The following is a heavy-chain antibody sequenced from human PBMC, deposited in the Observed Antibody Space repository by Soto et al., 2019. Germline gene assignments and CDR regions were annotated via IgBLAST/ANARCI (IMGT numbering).Heavy chain of an antibody. D-gene: IGHD2-21*02. CDR1: AFSLSTGGVG. Sequence: QITLKESGPPLVKPTQTLTLTCTFSAFSLSTGGVGVGWIRQPPGKALEWLALIYWDDDKRYSPSLRSRLTIPKDPSKNPVVLTMTNMDPVDTATYYCIQSRCGGDCLQSYASYYYYGMDVWGQGTTVTVSS. CDR2: IYWDDDK. CDR3: IQSRCGGDCLQSYASYYYYGMDV. V-gene: IGHV2-5*02. J-gene: IGHJ6*02.